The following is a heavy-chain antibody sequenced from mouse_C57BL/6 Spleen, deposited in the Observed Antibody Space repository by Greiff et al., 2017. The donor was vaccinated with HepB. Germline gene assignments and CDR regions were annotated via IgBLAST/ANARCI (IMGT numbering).Heavy chain of an antibody. J-gene: IGHJ1*03. D-gene: IGHD2-1*01. CDR2: IYPGDGDT. CDR1: GYAFSSYW. Sequence: QVQLQQSGAELVKPEASVKISCKASGYAFSSYWMNWVKQRPGKGLEWIGQIYPGDGDTNYNGKFKGKATLTADKSSSTAYMQPSSLTSEDSAVYFCARPAIYYGNYTYWYFDVWGTGTTVTVSS. V-gene: IGHV1-80*01. CDR3: ARPAIYYGNYTYWYFDV.